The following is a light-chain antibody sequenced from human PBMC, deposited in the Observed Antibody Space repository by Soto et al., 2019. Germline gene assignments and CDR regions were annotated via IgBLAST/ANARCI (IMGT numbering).Light chain of an antibody. CDR3: LQYGSSLFT. CDR2: GAS. J-gene: IGKJ3*01. CDR1: QSVSSIY. V-gene: IGKV3-20*01. Sequence: EIVLTQSPGTLSLSPGERATLSCRASQSVSSIYLAWYQQKPGQAPRLLIYGASSRATGIPDRFSGSGSGTDFTLTISRLEPEDFAVYYCLQYGSSLFTFGPGTKVDIK.